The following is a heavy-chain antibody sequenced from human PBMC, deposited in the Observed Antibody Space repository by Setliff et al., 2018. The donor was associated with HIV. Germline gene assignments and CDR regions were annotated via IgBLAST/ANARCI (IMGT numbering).Heavy chain of an antibody. D-gene: IGHD3-10*01. Sequence: PSETLSLTCTVSGGSFSSKSVYWAWIRQPPGQGQEWIGSIHYAGGTYYNPSLKSRVHISIDTSKSEFSLKVNSVTAADTAVYFCARYHYGVDWFDPWGRGTLVTVSS. CDR1: GGSFSSKSVY. CDR3: ARYHYGVDWFDP. V-gene: IGHV4-39*07. CDR2: IHYAGGT. J-gene: IGHJ5*02.